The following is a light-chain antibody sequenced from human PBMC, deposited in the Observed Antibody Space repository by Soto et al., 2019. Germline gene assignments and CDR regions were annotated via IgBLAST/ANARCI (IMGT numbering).Light chain of an antibody. V-gene: IGKV1-5*01. CDR3: QQYVRAFRS. Sequence: DIQMTQSPSTLSASVGDRVSITCRASQSISSWLAWYQQKPGKAPKLLIYDASSLESGVPSRFSGSGSGTEFTLTISSLQPDDFATYYCQQYVRAFRSFGQGTKVDI. J-gene: IGKJ1*01. CDR2: DAS. CDR1: QSISSW.